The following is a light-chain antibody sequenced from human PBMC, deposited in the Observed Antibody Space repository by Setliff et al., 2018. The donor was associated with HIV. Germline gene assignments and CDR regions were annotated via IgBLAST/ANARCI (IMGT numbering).Light chain of an antibody. CDR1: SNDIGGYSY. CDR3: CSYTSGTTLYV. V-gene: IGLV2-14*03. CDR2: DVS. Sequence: QSALTQPASVSGSPGQSITISCTGTSNDIGGYSYVSWYQQYPGKAPKMMIYDVSKRPSGVSNRFSASKAGNMASLTISGLQPEDEADYYCCSYTSGTTLYVFGTGTKVTVL. J-gene: IGLJ1*01.